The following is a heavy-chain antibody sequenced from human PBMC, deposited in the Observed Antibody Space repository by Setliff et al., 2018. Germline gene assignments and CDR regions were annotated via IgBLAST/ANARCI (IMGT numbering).Heavy chain of an antibody. CDR1: GYTFTGYA. Sequence: ASVKVSCKASGYTFTGYAINWVRQAPGQGLEWMGWISPYSGETNYAQKFQDRLTVTADTSSKTTYMELRSLTSDDTAVYFCTRSRGPRVVLAADFDFWGQGTLVTVSS. J-gene: IGHJ4*02. V-gene: IGHV1-18*01. CDR2: ISPYSGET. D-gene: IGHD3-16*01. CDR3: TRSRGPRVVLAADFDF.